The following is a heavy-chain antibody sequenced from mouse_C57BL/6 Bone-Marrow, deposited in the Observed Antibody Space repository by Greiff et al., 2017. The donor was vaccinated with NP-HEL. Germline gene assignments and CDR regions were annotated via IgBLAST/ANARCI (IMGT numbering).Heavy chain of an antibody. CDR3: TTGGSSPYAMDY. D-gene: IGHD1-1*01. J-gene: IGHJ4*01. Sequence: VQLQQSGAELVRPGASVKLSCTASGFNIKADYMHWVKQRPGQGLEWIGWIDPENGDTEYASKFQGKATITADTASNTAYLQLSSLTSEDTAVYYCTTGGSSPYAMDYWGQGTSVTVSS. V-gene: IGHV14-4*01. CDR2: IDPENGDT. CDR1: GFNIKADY.